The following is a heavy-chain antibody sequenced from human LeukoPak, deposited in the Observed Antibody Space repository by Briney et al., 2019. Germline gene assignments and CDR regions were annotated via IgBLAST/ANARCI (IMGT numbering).Heavy chain of an antibody. CDR3: AKETGIRVLWFGESPHPLDY. D-gene: IGHD3-10*01. Sequence: GGSLRLSCAASGFTFSSYAVSWVRQAPGKGLEWVSAISGSGGSTYYADSVKGRFTISRDNSKNTLYLQMNSLRAEDTAVYYCAKETGIRVLWFGESPHPLDYWGQGTLVTVSS. CDR2: ISGSGGST. J-gene: IGHJ4*02. CDR1: GFTFSSYA. V-gene: IGHV3-23*01.